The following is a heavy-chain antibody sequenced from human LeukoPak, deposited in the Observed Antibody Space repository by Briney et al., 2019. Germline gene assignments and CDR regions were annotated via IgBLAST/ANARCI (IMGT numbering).Heavy chain of an antibody. J-gene: IGHJ4*02. Sequence: GGSLRLSCAASGFTFSSYSMNWVRQAPGKGLEWVSYISSSSSTIYYADSVKGRFTISRDNAKNSLYLQMNSLRAEDTAVYYCARDLRGVNYWGQGTLVTVFS. CDR2: ISSSSSTI. CDR3: ARDLRGVNY. V-gene: IGHV3-48*04. CDR1: GFTFSSYS. D-gene: IGHD3-10*01.